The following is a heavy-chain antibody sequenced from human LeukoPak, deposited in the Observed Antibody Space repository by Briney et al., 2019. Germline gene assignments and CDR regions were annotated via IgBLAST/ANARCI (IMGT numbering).Heavy chain of an antibody. D-gene: IGHD4-17*01. CDR2: ISSSSSTI. Sequence: PGGSLRLSCAASGFTFSSYSMNWVRQAPGKGLEWVSYISSSSSTIYYADSVKGRFTISRDNAKNSLYLQTNSLRAEDTAVYYCARDEVTTVTTVDYWGQGTLVTVSS. V-gene: IGHV3-48*01. CDR3: ARDEVTTVTTVDY. J-gene: IGHJ4*02. CDR1: GFTFSSYS.